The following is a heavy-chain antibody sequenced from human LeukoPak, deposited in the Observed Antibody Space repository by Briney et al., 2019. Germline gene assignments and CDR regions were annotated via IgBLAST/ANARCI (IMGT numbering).Heavy chain of an antibody. V-gene: IGHV4-39*07. CDR3: ARVGNPLVTVFAWFDP. CDR2: IYYSGST. Sequence: SETLSLTCTVSGGSVSSSSSYWGWIRQPPGKGLEWIGSIYYSGSTYHNPSLKSRVTMSVDTSTNQFSLKLSSVTAADTALYYCARVGNPLVTVFAWFDPWGQGTLVTVSS. J-gene: IGHJ5*02. CDR1: GGSVSSSSSY. D-gene: IGHD3-3*01.